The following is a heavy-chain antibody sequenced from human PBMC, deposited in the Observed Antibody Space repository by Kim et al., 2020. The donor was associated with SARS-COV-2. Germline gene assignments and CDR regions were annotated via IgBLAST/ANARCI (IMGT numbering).Heavy chain of an antibody. CDR2: IKQDGSEK. CDR3: ARDDGWFGELFGGAEYFQH. J-gene: IGHJ1*01. D-gene: IGHD3-10*01. CDR1: GFTFSSYW. Sequence: GGSLRLSCAASGFTFSSYWMSWVRQAPGKGLEWVANIKQDGSEKYYVDSVKGRFTISRDNAKNSLYLQMNSLRAEDTAVYYCARDDGWFGELFGGAEYFQHWGQGTLVTVSS. V-gene: IGHV3-7*03.